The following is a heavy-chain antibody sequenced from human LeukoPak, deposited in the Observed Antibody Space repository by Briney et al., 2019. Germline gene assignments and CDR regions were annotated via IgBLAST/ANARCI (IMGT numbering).Heavy chain of an antibody. CDR1: GFTFSRHW. J-gene: IGHJ4*02. CDR2: IKQDGSAK. V-gene: IGHV3-7*03. D-gene: IGHD2-15*01. Sequence: GGSLRLSCAASGFTFSRHWMYWVRQAPGKGLEWVANIKQDGSAKPYVDSVKGRFTISRDNAKNSLFLQMNSLRAEDTAVYYCARDNGWSADFWGQGTLVTVSP. CDR3: ARDNGWSADF.